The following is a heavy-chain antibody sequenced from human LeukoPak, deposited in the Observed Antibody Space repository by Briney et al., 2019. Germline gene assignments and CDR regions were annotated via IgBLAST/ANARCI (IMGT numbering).Heavy chain of an antibody. J-gene: IGHJ3*02. CDR3: AREVGYYDSSGSGDAFDI. CDR1: GGSFSGYY. D-gene: IGHD3-22*01. CDR2: INHSGST. V-gene: IGHV4-34*01. Sequence: KPSETLSLTCAGYGGSFSGYYWSWIRQPPGKGLEWIGEINHSGSTNYNPSLKSRVTISVDTSKNQFSLKLSSVTAADTAVYYCAREVGYYDSSGSGDAFDIWGQGTMVTVSS.